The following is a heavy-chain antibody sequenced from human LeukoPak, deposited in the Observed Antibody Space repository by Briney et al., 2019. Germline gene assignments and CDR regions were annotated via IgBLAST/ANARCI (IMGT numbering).Heavy chain of an antibody. D-gene: IGHD3-10*01. CDR2: IDPSDSYN. CDR3: ASGGSGSYPVNY. CDR1: GYSFTSYW. V-gene: IGHV5-10-1*01. Sequence: PGESLKISCKGSGYSFTSYWNSWVRQMPGKGLEWMGRIDPSDSYNNYSPSFQGHVTISADKSISTAYLQWSSLKASDTAMYYCASGGSGSYPVNYWGQGTLVTVSS. J-gene: IGHJ4*02.